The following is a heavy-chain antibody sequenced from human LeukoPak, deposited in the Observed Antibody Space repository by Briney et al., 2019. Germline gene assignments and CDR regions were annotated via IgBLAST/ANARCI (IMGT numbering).Heavy chain of an antibody. CDR2: INPKSGGT. J-gene: IGHJ2*01. D-gene: IGHD3-10*01. Sequence: ASVKVSCKASGYIFTDYYLHWVRQAPGRGLEWMAWINPKSGGTKYAQNFQGRVTLTRDTSISTAYMELRSLRSDDTAVYYCARDSGFYGSGTYSLGYWYFHLWGRGTLVTVSS. V-gene: IGHV1-2*02. CDR1: GYIFTDYY. CDR3: ARDSGFYGSGTYSLGYWYFHL.